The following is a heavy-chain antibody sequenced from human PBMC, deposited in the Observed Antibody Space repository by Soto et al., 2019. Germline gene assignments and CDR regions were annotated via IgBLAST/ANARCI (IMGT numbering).Heavy chain of an antibody. CDR1: GYNFTSYG. D-gene: IGHD5-18*01. CDR2: INAYNGNP. V-gene: IGHV1-18*01. J-gene: IGHJ1*01. CDR3: ARVGRGYSYCYVTL. Sequence: QVQLVQSGAEVKKPGASVKVSCKASGYNFTSYGISWARQAPGQGLEWMGWINAYNGNPNYAQKLRGRGTMTTDTSTSAAYRELGSMRSDDTAVYFCARVGRGYSYCYVTLWGQGTLLTVSS.